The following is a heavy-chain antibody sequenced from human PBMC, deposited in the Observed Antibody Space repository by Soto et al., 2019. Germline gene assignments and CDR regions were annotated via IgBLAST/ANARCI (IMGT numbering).Heavy chain of an antibody. V-gene: IGHV4-59*01. CDR2: INYSGST. Sequence: LSLTCTVSGGSISRYYWTWIRQPPGKGLEWIGYINYSGSTNYNPSLKSRVTISVETSKNQFSLKLSSVTAADTAVYYCARVPKENNGMDVWGQGTTVTVSS. CDR3: ARVPKENNGMDV. J-gene: IGHJ6*02. CDR1: GGSISRYY.